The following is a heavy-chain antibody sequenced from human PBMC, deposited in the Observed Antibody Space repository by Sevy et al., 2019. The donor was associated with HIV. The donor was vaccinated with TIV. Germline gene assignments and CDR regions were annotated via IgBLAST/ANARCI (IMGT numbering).Heavy chain of an antibody. Sequence: GGYLRLSCAASGFTFSDDYMSWIRQAPGKGLERVSHISSSGSSIYYANSVKGRFTISRDNAKNSLYLQMNSLIAEDTAVYYRAKSGRSGGTCAYSWGQGTLVDVSS. V-gene: IGHV3-11*01. CDR3: AKSGRSGGTCAYS. D-gene: IGHD2-15*01. J-gene: IGHJ5*02. CDR2: ISSSGSSI. CDR1: GFTFSDDY.